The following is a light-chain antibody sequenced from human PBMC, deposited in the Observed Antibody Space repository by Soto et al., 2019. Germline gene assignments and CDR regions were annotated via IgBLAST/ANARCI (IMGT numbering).Light chain of an antibody. CDR3: QQYNDWPRT. CDR2: AAS. J-gene: IGKJ1*01. Sequence: EIVMTQSPATLSVSPGERATLSCRASQSVSSNLVWYQQKPGQAPRILIYAASTRATGIPARFSGSGSGTEFTLTIGSLQSEDFAVYYCQQYNDWPRTFGQGTKVEIK. V-gene: IGKV3-15*01. CDR1: QSVSSN.